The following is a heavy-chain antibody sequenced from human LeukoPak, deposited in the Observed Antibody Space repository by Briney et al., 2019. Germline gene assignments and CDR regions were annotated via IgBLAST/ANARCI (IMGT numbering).Heavy chain of an antibody. CDR1: GYTFTGYY. V-gene: IGHV1-2*02. Sequence: ASVKVSYKASGYTFTGYYMHWVRQAPGQGLEWMGWINPNSGGTNYAQKFRGRVTMTRDTSISTAYMELSRLRSDDTAVYYCARIVGGYCSGGSCYWPNDAFDIWGQGTMVTVSS. D-gene: IGHD2-15*01. CDR2: INPNSGGT. CDR3: ARIVGGYCSGGSCYWPNDAFDI. J-gene: IGHJ3*02.